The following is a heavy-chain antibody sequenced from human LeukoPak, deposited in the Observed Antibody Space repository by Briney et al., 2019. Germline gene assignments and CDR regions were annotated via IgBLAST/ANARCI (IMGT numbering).Heavy chain of an antibody. D-gene: IGHD3-16*02. Sequence: SETLSLTCTVSGVSIRSHYWSWIRQVPGKGLEWIGYIYYRGSSNYNPSLMRRVTISVDTSKSQFSLKLRSVTAADTAVYYCARVIGSQGGWFDPWGQGTLVTVSS. CDR2: IYYRGSS. V-gene: IGHV4-59*08. CDR1: GVSIRSHY. CDR3: ARVIGSQGGWFDP. J-gene: IGHJ5*02.